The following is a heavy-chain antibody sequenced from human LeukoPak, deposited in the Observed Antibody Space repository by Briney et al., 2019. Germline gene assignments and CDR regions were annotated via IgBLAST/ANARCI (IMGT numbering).Heavy chain of an antibody. CDR2: ISYDGSNK. D-gene: IGHD3-9*01. J-gene: IGHJ4*02. CDR3: ARDHFDWLLSPYFDY. Sequence: GGSLRLSCTASGFTFGDYAMSWFRQAPGKGLEWVAVISYDGSNKYYADSVKGRFTISRDNSKNTLYLQMNSLRAEDTAVYYCARDHFDWLLSPYFDYWGQGTLVTVSS. V-gene: IGHV3-30-3*01. CDR1: GFTFGDYA.